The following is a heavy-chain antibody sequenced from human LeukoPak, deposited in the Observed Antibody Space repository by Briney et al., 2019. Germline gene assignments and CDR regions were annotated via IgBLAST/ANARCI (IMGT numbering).Heavy chain of an antibody. Sequence: ASVKVSCKASGYTFTSYYMHWVRQAPGQGLEWMGIINPSGGSTSYAQKFQGRVTMTRDTSTSTVYLELSSLRSEDTAVYCCAREAGAYCSGGSCNDEADAFDIWGQGTKVTVSS. CDR1: GYTFTSYY. J-gene: IGHJ3*02. D-gene: IGHD2-15*01. V-gene: IGHV1-46*01. CDR3: AREAGAYCSGGSCNDEADAFDI. CDR2: INPSGGST.